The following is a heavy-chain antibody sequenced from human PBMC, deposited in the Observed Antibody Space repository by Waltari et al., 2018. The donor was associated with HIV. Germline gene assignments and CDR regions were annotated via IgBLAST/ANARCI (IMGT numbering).Heavy chain of an antibody. J-gene: IGHJ3*01. V-gene: IGHV5-51*01. D-gene: IGHD3-22*01. CDR3: ARQDLYYYDSSGYYS. Sequence: EVQLVQSGAEVKKPGESLKISCKGHGYSFTSYWIGWVRQTPGKGLEWMGIIYPGDSDTRYSPSFQGQVTISADKSISTAYLQWSSLKASDTAMYYCARQDLYYYDSSGYYSWGQGTMVTVSS. CDR1: GYSFTSYW. CDR2: IYPGDSDT.